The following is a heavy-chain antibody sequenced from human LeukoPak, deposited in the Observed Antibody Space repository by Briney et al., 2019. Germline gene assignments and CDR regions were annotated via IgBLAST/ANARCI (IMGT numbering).Heavy chain of an antibody. J-gene: IGHJ6*01. Sequence: ASVKVSCKASGGTFISYAISWVRQAPGQGLEWMGRIIPILGIANYAHKFQGRVTITADKSTSTAYMELSSLRSEDTAVYYCARAPYYYDSSGYYPQYYYGMDVWGQGTTVTVSS. V-gene: IGHV1-69*04. CDR3: ARAPYYYDSSGYYPQYYYGMDV. CDR2: IIPILGIA. D-gene: IGHD3-22*01. CDR1: GGTFISYA.